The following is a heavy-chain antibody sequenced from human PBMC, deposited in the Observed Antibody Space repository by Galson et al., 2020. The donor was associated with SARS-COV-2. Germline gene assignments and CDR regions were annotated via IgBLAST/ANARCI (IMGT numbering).Heavy chain of an antibody. V-gene: IGHV3-48*03. D-gene: IGHD3-22*01. Sequence: GESLKIPCAASGSAFSNYEMNWVRQAPGKGLEWVSYISSTGSPIHYADSVKGRFTLSRDNAKNSLSLQMNSLRAEDTAVYYCLAYYFDLSGNYYDYWGQGTLVTVA. CDR3: LAYYFDLSGNYYDY. CDR2: ISSTGSPI. J-gene: IGHJ4*02. CDR1: GSAFSNYE.